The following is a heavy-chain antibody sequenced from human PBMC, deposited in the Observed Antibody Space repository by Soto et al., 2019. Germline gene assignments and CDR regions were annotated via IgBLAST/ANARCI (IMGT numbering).Heavy chain of an antibody. CDR2: IYHSGNT. V-gene: IGHV4-38-2*01. Sequence: PSETLSLTCAVSGYSISLGYYWGWIRQPPGKGLEWIGSIYHSGNTYYNPSLKSRVTISADKSINTAYLHWSSLRASDTAIYYCAKHEGYCSTTTCSNFDYWGQGTLVTVSS. CDR1: GYSISLGYY. J-gene: IGHJ4*02. CDR3: AKHEGYCSTTTCSNFDY. D-gene: IGHD2-2*01.